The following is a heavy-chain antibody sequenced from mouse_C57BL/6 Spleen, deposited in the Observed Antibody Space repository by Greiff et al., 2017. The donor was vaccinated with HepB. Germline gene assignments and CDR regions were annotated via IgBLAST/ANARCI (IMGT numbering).Heavy chain of an antibody. J-gene: IGHJ1*03. CDR2: ISYDGSN. V-gene: IGHV3-6*01. D-gene: IGHD2-12*01. CDR1: GYSITSGYY. Sequence: EVKLMESGPGLVKPSQSLSLTCSVTGYSITSGYYWNWIRQFPGNKLEWMGYISYDGSNNYNPSLKNRISITRDTSKNQFFLKLNSVTTEDTATYYCARVEYDEWYFDVWAQGPRSPSPQ. CDR3: ARVEYDEWYFDV.